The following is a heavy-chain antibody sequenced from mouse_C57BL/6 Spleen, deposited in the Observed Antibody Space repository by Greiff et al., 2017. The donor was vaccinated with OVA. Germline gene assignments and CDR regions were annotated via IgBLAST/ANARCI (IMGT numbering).Heavy chain of an antibody. J-gene: IGHJ4*01. D-gene: IGHD2-3*01. CDR1: GYTFTSYW. Sequence: VQLQQPGAELVKPGASVKLSCKASGYTFTSYWMQWVKQRPGQGLEWIGEIDPSDSYTNYNQKFKGKATLTVDTSSSTAYMQLSSLTSEDSAVYYGARSYDGYYEYAMDYWGQGTSVTVSS. CDR3: ARSYDGYYEYAMDY. V-gene: IGHV1-50*01. CDR2: IDPSDSYT.